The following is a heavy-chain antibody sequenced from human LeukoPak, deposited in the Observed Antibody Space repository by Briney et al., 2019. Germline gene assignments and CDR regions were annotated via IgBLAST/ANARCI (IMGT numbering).Heavy chain of an antibody. V-gene: IGHV4-59*01. Sequence: SETLSLTCTLAAGSLSSIYWSWVRPPHGKGLGWIGYTFYSVGTNYNPSLKSRVTISVGPSKNRFSLQLSSVTAADTDVYYCAGVSVSYYYDSRGSPDAFDIWGEGTMVTVSS. CDR3: AGVSVSYYYDSRGSPDAFDI. CDR2: TFYSVGT. D-gene: IGHD3-22*01. CDR1: AGSLSSIY. J-gene: IGHJ3*02.